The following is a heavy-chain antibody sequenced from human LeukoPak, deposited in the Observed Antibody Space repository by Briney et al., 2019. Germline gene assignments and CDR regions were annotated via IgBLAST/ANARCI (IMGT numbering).Heavy chain of an antibody. Sequence: AGGSLRLSCAASGFIFTDYGMHWVRQAPGKGLEWLTFIRYDGSDKYYADSVKGRFTISRDNSKNTLYLQMNSLTSEDTAVYYCAKLWQQPPGAFDIWGQGTMVTVSS. D-gene: IGHD6-13*01. CDR2: IRYDGSDK. V-gene: IGHV3-30*02. CDR3: AKLWQQPPGAFDI. CDR1: GFIFTDYG. J-gene: IGHJ3*02.